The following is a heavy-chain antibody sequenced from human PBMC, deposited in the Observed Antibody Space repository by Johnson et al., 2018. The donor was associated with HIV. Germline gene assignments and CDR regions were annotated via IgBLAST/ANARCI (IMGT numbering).Heavy chain of an antibody. CDR2: ITWDGGST. CDR3: ATLIYRSDAFDI. J-gene: IGHJ3*02. D-gene: IGHD1-26*01. V-gene: IGHV3-43*01. Sequence: VQLVESGGVVVQPGGSLRLSCAASGFTFDDYTMHWVRQAPGKGLEWVSLITWDGGSTYYADSVKGRFTISRDNSKNYLYLQMNSLRTEDTALYYCATLIYRSDAFDIWGQGTMVTVSS. CDR1: GFTFDDYT.